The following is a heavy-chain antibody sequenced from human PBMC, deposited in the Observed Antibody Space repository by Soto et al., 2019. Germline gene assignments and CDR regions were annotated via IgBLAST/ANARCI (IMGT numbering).Heavy chain of an antibody. D-gene: IGHD2-21*02. CDR2: TSGSGGNA. V-gene: IGHV3-23*01. CDR3: AKGARAVTAKLPIDY. Sequence: GGSLRLSCAVSGFTFSSYAMSWVRQAPGKGLEWVSSTSGSGGNAYYADSVKGRFTISRDNSKDTLYLQMDSLRAEDTAVYYCAKGARAVTAKLPIDYWGQGTLVTVSS. J-gene: IGHJ4*02. CDR1: GFTFSSYA.